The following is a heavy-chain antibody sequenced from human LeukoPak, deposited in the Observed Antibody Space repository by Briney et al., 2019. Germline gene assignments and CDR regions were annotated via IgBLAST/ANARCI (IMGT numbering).Heavy chain of an antibody. V-gene: IGHV3-23*01. CDR3: VKDPSDSYYFDY. CDR1: GFTFSSFA. J-gene: IGHJ4*02. CDR2: ISGSGGNT. D-gene: IGHD2-21*02. Sequence: GGSLRLSCAASGFTFSSFALNWVRQAPRKGLEWVSSISGSGGNTDYADSVKGRFTISRDNSKNTLYLQMNSLRAEDTAVYYCVKDPSDSYYFDYWGQGTPVTVSS.